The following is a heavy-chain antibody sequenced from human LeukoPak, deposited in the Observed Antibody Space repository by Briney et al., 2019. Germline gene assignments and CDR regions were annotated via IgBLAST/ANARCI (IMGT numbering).Heavy chain of an antibody. D-gene: IGHD6-13*01. CDR1: GYTFSAYG. J-gene: IGHJ4*02. CDR3: ARDSHIAEVAYYFDY. V-gene: IGHV1-18*01. Sequence: EASVKVSCKASGYTFSAYGISWVRQAPGQGLEWMGWISVYNGNTNYAQKVQGRVALTTDPSTSTAYMELRSLRSDDTAVYFCARDSHIAEVAYYFDYWGQGTLVTVSS. CDR2: ISVYNGNT.